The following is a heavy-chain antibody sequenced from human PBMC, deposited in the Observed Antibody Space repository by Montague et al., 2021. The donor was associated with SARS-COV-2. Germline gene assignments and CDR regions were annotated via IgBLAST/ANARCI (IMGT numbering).Heavy chain of an antibody. CDR2: IFYTGNT. J-gene: IGHJ3*02. CDR1: GGSITSSSYY. V-gene: IGHV4-39*01. CDR3: ASRRWGVVVKAKGDAFDI. D-gene: IGHD2-21*01. Sequence: SETLSLTCTVSGGSITSSSYYWGWIRQPPGKGLEWIGTIFYTGNTYYNPSLKSRVTISVDTPKNQFSLKLSSVSAADTAVFYCASRRWGVVVKAKGDAFDIWGHGTMVTVSS.